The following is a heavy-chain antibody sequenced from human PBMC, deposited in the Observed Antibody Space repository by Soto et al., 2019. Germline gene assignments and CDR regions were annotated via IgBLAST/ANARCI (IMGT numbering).Heavy chain of an antibody. J-gene: IGHJ4*02. V-gene: IGHV4-34*01. CDR2: INHSGST. Sequence: LSLTCAVDGGSFSGYYWSWIRHPPGNGLEWIGEINHSGSTNYNPSLKSRVTISVDTSKNQFSLKLSSVTAADTAVYYCARGRGYCSGGSCYPTPYFDYWGQGTLVTVSS. CDR3: ARGRGYCSGGSCYPTPYFDY. CDR1: GGSFSGYY. D-gene: IGHD2-15*01.